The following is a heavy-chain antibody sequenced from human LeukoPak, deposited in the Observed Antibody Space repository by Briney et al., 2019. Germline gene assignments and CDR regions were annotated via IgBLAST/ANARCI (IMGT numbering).Heavy chain of an antibody. J-gene: IGHJ4*02. CDR1: GFTFSSYW. Sequence: GGSLRLSCAASGFTFSSYWMSWARQAPGKGLEWVANIKQDGSEKYYVDSVKGRFTISRDNAKNSLYLQMNSLRAEDTAVYYCARSYGSGSYYNAPFDYWGQGTLVTVSS. CDR2: IKQDGSEK. D-gene: IGHD3-10*01. V-gene: IGHV3-7*01. CDR3: ARSYGSGSYYNAPFDY.